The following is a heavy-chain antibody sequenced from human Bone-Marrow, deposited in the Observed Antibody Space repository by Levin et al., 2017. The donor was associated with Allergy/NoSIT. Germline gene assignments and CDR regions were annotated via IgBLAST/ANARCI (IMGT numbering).Heavy chain of an antibody. J-gene: IGHJ2*01. V-gene: IGHV3-66*01. CDR3: ARDHFDL. Sequence: GGSLRLSCAASGFSVSSLYMSWVRQAPGKGLEWVSVIYSGGSAKYADSVKGRFTISRDSSKNTVYLQMGSLSAEDTAIYYCARDHFDLWGRGTLVTVSS. CDR1: GFSVSSLY. CDR2: IYSGGSA.